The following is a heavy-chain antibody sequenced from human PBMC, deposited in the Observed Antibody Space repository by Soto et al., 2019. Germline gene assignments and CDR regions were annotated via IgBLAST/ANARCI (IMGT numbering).Heavy chain of an antibody. CDR3: ARGGVQLWPEHFDY. Sequence: GGSLRLSCAASGFTFSSYWMSWVRQAPGKGLEWVAKIKQDGSEKYYVDSVKGRFTISRDHAKHSLYLQMNSLRAEDTAVSSCARGGVQLWPEHFDYWGKGTLVTVSS. CDR1: GFTFSSYW. V-gene: IGHV3-7*03. CDR2: IKQDGSEK. J-gene: IGHJ4*02. D-gene: IGHD5-18*01.